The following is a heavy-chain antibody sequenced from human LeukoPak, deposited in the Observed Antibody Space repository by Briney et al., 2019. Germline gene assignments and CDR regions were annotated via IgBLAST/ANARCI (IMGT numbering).Heavy chain of an antibody. Sequence: GGSLRLSCAASVFTFTRNDMTWVRQAPGKGLEWVANIKKDGSEKYYVDSVKGRFTISRDNAKTSLYLQMNSLRAEDTAVYYCARHLSGVTGYTYGRGIDYWGQGTLVTVSS. J-gene: IGHJ4*02. V-gene: IGHV3-7*01. CDR3: ARHLSGVTGYTYGRGIDY. CDR1: VFTFTRND. D-gene: IGHD5-18*01. CDR2: IKKDGSEK.